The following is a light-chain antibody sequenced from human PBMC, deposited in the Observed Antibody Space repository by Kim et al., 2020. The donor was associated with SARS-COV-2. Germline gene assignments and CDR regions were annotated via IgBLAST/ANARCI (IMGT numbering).Light chain of an antibody. CDR2: YDS. V-gene: IGLV3-21*04. CDR1: NNGREN. CDR3: QVWDSSSDHWV. Sequence: APGKRGKDSMGGKNNGRENGEWDPEEPRPGPVLVIYYDSDRPSGIPERFSGSNSGNTATLTISRVEAGDEADYYCQVWDSSSDHWVFGGGTQLTVL. J-gene: IGLJ3*02.